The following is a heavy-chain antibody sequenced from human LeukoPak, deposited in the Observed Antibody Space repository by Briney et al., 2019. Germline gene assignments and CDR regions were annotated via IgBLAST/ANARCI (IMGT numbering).Heavy chain of an antibody. Sequence: ASVKVSCKASGYTFISYGISWVRQAPGQGLEWMGWISPYNGNTNDAQKLQGGVTMTTDTSTSTAYMELRSLRSDDTAVYYCATLRGRGAFDIWGQGTMVTVSS. CDR3: ATLRGRGAFDI. J-gene: IGHJ3*02. D-gene: IGHD3-16*01. CDR1: GYTFISYG. CDR2: ISPYNGNT. V-gene: IGHV1-18*01.